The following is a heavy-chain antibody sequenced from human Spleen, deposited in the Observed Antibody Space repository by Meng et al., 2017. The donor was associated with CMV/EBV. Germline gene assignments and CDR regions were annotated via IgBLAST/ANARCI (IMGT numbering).Heavy chain of an antibody. CDR2: VVYDGSNK. CDR1: GFTFSSHA. D-gene: IGHD4-23*01. CDR3: AKIPYGGNSDDF. V-gene: IGHV3-30-3*02. J-gene: IGHJ4*02. Sequence: GESLKISCAASGFTFSSHAMHWVRQAPGKGLEWVAVVVYDGSNKYYADSVKGRFTISRDNSKNTVYLQMNSLRAEDTAVYYCAKIPYGGNSDDFWGQGTLVTVSS.